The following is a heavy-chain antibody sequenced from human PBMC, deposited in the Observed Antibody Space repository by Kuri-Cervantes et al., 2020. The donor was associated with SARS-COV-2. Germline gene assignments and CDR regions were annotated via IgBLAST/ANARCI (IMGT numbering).Heavy chain of an antibody. J-gene: IGHJ5*02. Sequence: LSLTCAASGFAFSSYAMHWVRQAPGKGLEWVAVISYDGSNKYYADSVKGRFTISRDNSKNTLYLQIDSLRAEDTAVYHCAKPTLATRPRWFHAWGQGTLVTVSS. D-gene: IGHD4-23*01. CDR2: ISYDGSNK. CDR3: AKPTLATRPRWFHA. V-gene: IGHV3-30-3*01. CDR1: GFAFSSYA.